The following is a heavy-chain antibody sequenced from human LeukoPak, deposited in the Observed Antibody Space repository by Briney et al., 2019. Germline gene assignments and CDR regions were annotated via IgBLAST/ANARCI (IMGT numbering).Heavy chain of an antibody. V-gene: IGHV3-30*02. Sequence: GGSLRLSCAASRITFSTYGMHWVRQAPGKGLEWVAFVRYDGNNKYYADSVKGRFTISRDNSKNTLYLQMNSLRAEDTATYYCARDAWFDPWGQGTVVTVSS. CDR2: VRYDGNNK. CDR3: ARDAWFDP. J-gene: IGHJ5*02. CDR1: RITFSTYG.